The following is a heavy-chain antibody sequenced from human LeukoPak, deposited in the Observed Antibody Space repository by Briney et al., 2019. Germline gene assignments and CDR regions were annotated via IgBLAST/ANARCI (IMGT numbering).Heavy chain of an antibody. V-gene: IGHV4-59*01. CDR2: IYYSGST. CDR3: ARQGGYYYMDV. J-gene: IGHJ6*03. D-gene: IGHD3-16*01. CDR1: GGSISSYY. Sequence: KSSETLSLTCTVSGGSISSYYWSWIRQPPGKGPEWIGYIYYSGSTNYNPSLKSRVTISVDTSKNQFSLKLSSVTAADTAVYYCARQGGYYYMDVWGKGTTVTVSS.